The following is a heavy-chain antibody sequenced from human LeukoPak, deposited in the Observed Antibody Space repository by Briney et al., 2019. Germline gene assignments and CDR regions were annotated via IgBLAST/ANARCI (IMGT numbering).Heavy chain of an antibody. J-gene: IGHJ2*01. CDR3: AKDGGFGELFPRHFDL. CDR1: GFVFSSYT. Sequence: GGSLRLSCAASGFVFSSYTMSWVRQAQGRGRGWVSTISGSGDSTYYVDSVKGRFTISRDNSKNTLYLQMNSLRAEDTAVYYCAKDGGFGELFPRHFDLWGRGTLVTVSS. D-gene: IGHD3-10*01. CDR2: ISGSGDST. V-gene: IGHV3-23*01.